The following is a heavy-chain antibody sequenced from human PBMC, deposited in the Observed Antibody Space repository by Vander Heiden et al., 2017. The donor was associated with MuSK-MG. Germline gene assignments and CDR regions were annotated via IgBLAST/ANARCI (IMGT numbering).Heavy chain of an antibody. CDR2: IYYSGST. J-gene: IGHJ2*01. D-gene: IGHD2-21*02. CDR3: ARRDSSLWYFDL. CDR1: GGSISSYY. V-gene: IGHV4-59*01. Sequence: QVQLQESGPGLVKPSETLSLTCTVSGGSISSYYWSWNRQPPGKGMKGIGYIYYSGSTNYDPSLKSRVTISVDTSKNQYSLKLRSETAADSAVYYCARRDSSLWYFDLWGRGTLVTVSS.